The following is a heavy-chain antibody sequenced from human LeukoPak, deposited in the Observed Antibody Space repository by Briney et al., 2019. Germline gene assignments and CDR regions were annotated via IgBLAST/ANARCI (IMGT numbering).Heavy chain of an antibody. Sequence: GGSLRLSCAASGFTFSSYGMHWVRQAPGDGLEWVAYIGYDGTNNYYADSAKGRFTISRDNSKNTVHLQMNSLRAADTALYYCARDLIGKYYIGYWGQGTLVTVSS. D-gene: IGHD2-21*01. CDR2: IGYDGTNN. CDR1: GFTFSSYG. J-gene: IGHJ4*02. CDR3: ARDLIGKYYIGY. V-gene: IGHV3-30*02.